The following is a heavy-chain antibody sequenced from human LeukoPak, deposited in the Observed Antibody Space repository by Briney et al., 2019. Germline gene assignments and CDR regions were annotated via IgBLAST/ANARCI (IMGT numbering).Heavy chain of an antibody. CDR1: GDTFNNYA. V-gene: IGHV1-69*15. Sequence: GSSVKVSCKAPGDTFNNYAINWVRQAPGQGLEWMGNIVPIFGATNYALKFQARVTITADESTNTAYMELYRLRSEDTAVYYCASEPRETDYYGPGTWGKGTAVTVSS. J-gene: IGHJ6*03. CDR2: IVPIFGAT. D-gene: IGHD3-10*01. CDR3: ASEPRETDYYGPGT.